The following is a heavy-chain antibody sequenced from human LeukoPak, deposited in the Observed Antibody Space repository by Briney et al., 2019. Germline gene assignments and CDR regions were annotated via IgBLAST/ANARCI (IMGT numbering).Heavy chain of an antibody. CDR2: INHSGST. CDR1: GGSFSGYY. CDR3: ARGLSDCSGGSCYVGWFDP. J-gene: IGHJ5*02. D-gene: IGHD2-15*01. Sequence: SETPSLTCAVYGGSFSGYYWSWIRQPPGKGLEWIGEINHSGSTNYNPSLKSRVTISVDTSKNQFSLKLSSVTAADTAVYYCARGLSDCSGGSCYVGWFDPWGQGTLVTVSS. V-gene: IGHV4-34*01.